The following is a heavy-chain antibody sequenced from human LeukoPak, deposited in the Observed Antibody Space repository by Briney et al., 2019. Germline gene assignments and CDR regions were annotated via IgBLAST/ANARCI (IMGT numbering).Heavy chain of an antibody. D-gene: IGHD3-10*01. CDR3: ARVGADGSGFLFDY. Sequence: PSETLSLTCTVSGGSISSGGYYWSCIRQHPGKGLEWIGYIYYSGSTYYNPSLKSRVTISVDTSKNQFSLKLSSVTAADTAVYHCARVGADGSGFLFDYWGQGTLVTVSS. CDR1: GGSISSGGYY. V-gene: IGHV4-31*03. J-gene: IGHJ4*02. CDR2: IYYSGST.